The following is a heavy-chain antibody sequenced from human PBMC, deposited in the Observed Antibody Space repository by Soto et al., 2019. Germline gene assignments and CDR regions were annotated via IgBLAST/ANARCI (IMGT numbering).Heavy chain of an antibody. CDR2: IDPSDSYT. V-gene: IGHV5-10-1*01. J-gene: IGHJ6*02. D-gene: IGHD2-2*01. Sequence: GESLKISCKGSGYSFTSYWISWVRQMPGKDLEWMGRIDPSDSYTNYSPSFQGHVTISADKSISTAYLQWSSLKASDTAMYYCASGHIVVVPAAIPPDYYYYYYGMDVWGQGTTVTVSS. CDR1: GYSFTSYW. CDR3: ASGHIVVVPAAIPPDYYYYYYGMDV.